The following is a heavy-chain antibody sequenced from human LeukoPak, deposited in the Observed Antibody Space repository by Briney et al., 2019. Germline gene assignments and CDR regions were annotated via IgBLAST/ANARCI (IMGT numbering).Heavy chain of an antibody. CDR2: IYPGDSDT. J-gene: IGHJ6*02. CDR1: GYSFTSYW. V-gene: IGHV5-51*01. Sequence: GESLKISCKGSGYSFTSYWIGWVRQMPGKGLEWMGIIYPGDSDTRYSPSFQGQVTISADKSISTAYLQWSSLKASDTAMYYCARLPVDTAMGEYYYYGMDVWGQGTTVTVSS. CDR3: ARLPVDTAMGEYYYYGMDV. D-gene: IGHD5-18*01.